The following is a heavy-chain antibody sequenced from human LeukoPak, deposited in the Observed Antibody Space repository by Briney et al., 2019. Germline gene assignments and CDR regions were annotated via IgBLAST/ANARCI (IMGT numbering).Heavy chain of an antibody. CDR3: AKAGGYDIYNGMDV. D-gene: IGHD5-12*01. CDR1: GFLFSTNA. Sequence: GGSLRLSCAASGFLFSTNAMNWVRQAPGKGLEWVSCISGSGGSTYYADSVKGRFTISRVNSNNTLYLQMNSLRAEDTAVYYCAKAGGYDIYNGMDVWGQGTTVTVSS. J-gene: IGHJ6*02. CDR2: ISGSGGST. V-gene: IGHV3-23*01.